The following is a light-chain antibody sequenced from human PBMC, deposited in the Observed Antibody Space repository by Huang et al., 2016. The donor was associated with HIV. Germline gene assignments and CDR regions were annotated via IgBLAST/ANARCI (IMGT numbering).Light chain of an antibody. CDR2: AAS. CDR1: QGISSY. CDR3: QQLKSYPRT. Sequence: IQLTQSPFSLSASVGDRVTITCRASQGISSYLAWYQQKPGKAPKLRIYAASPLQSGVPSRFSVSGSGTDFTLTISSLQPEDFATYYCQQLKSYPRTFGQGTKVEIK. J-gene: IGKJ1*01. V-gene: IGKV1-9*01.